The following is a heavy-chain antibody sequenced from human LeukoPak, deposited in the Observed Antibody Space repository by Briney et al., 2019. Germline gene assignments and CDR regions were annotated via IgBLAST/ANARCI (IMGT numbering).Heavy chain of an antibody. Sequence: GGTLRLSCAASGFTFSSYGMSWVRQAPGKGLEWVAFIRYDGSKKYYADSVKGRFTISRDNSKNTLYLQMNSLRPEDTAVYYCAKDILRYFDSSFDFWGQGTLVTVSS. CDR3: AKDILRYFDSSFDF. CDR2: IRYDGSKK. D-gene: IGHD3-9*01. J-gene: IGHJ5*01. V-gene: IGHV3-30*02. CDR1: GFTFSSYG.